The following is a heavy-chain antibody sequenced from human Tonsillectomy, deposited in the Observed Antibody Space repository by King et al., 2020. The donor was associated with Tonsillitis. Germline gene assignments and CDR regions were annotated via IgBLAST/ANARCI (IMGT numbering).Heavy chain of an antibody. CDR1: GFTFSSYG. D-gene: IGHD5-24*01. V-gene: IGHV3-33*01. CDR2: IWYDGSNK. J-gene: IGHJ4*02. CDR3: ARDRGEMATLDY. Sequence: VQLVESGGGVVQPGRSLRLSCAASGFTFSSYGMHWVRQAPGKGLECVAVIWYDGSNKYYEDSVKGRFTISSDNSKNTLYLQMNSLRAEETAVYYCARDRGEMATLDYWGQGTLVTVSS.